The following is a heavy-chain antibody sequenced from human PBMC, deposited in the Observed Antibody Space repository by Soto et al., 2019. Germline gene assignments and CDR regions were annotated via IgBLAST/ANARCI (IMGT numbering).Heavy chain of an antibody. V-gene: IGHV3-33*01. J-gene: IGHJ4*02. Sequence: GGSLRLSCAASGVTFSSYGMHWVRQAPGKGLEWVAVIWYDGSNKYYADSVKGRFTISRDNSKNTLYLQMNSLRAEDTAVYYCARSRIQLWNYFDYWGQGTLVTVSS. D-gene: IGHD5-18*01. CDR1: GVTFSSYG. CDR3: ARSRIQLWNYFDY. CDR2: IWYDGSNK.